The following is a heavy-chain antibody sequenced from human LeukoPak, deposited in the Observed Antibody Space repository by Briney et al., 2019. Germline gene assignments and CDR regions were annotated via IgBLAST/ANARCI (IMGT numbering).Heavy chain of an antibody. J-gene: IGHJ4*02. V-gene: IGHV1-69*01. Sequence: SVKVSCKASGGTFSSYAISWVRQAPGQGLEWMGGIIPIFGTANYAQKFQGRVTITADESTSTAYMELSSLRAEDTAVYYCARDFSSGWTFGYWGQGTLVTVSS. CDR2: IIPIFGTA. CDR1: GGTFSSYA. D-gene: IGHD6-19*01. CDR3: ARDFSSGWTFGY.